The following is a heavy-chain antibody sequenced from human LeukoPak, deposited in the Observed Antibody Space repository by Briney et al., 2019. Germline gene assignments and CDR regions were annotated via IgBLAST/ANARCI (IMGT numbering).Heavy chain of an antibody. CDR1: GGSISSGGYY. V-gene: IGHV4-31*03. CDR3: ARDLGDAFDI. J-gene: IGHJ3*02. CDR2: IYYSGST. Sequence: NPSETLSLTCTVSGGSISSGGYYWSWIRQHPGKGLEWIGYIYYSGSTYYNPSLKSRVTISVDTSKNQFSLKLSSVTAADTAVYCCARDLGDAFDIWGQGTMVTVSS.